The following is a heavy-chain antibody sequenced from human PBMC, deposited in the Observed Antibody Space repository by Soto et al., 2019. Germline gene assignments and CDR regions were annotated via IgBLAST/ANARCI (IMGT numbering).Heavy chain of an antibody. D-gene: IGHD2-21*01. CDR3: ARDVRGADSY. V-gene: IGHV3-23*01. Sequence: EVQLLESGGGLVQPGESLRLSCAASGLTLSSYAMTWVRQAPGKGLVYVSSITASGDKTYYADTAKGRFTISRDNSRNPGDLQMNSLRADDTAVYFWARDVRGADSYWGQGTLFTVS. CDR1: GLTLSSYA. CDR2: ITASGDKT. J-gene: IGHJ4*02.